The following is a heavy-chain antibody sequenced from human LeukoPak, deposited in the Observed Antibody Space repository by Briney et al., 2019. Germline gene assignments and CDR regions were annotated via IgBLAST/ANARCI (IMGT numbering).Heavy chain of an antibody. CDR2: ISYDGINK. Sequence: GRSLRLSCAASGFTFSRYGMHWVRQAPGKGLEWVAVISYDGINKYYADSVKGRFTISRDSSKSTLYLQMNSLRAEDSAVYFCVKDLSLLAADYYFDYWGQGTLVTVSS. V-gene: IGHV3-30*18. D-gene: IGHD6-13*01. CDR3: VKDLSLLAADYYFDY. J-gene: IGHJ4*02. CDR1: GFTFSRYG.